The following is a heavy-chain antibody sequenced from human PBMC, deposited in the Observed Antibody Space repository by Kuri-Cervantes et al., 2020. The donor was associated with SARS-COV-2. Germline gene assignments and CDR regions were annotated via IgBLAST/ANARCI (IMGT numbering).Heavy chain of an antibody. CDR2: ISGSGGST. CDR1: GFTFSSYA. J-gene: IGHJ4*02. V-gene: IGHV3-23*01. CDR3: ARETGYYDYVWGSYRGPGI. D-gene: IGHD3-16*02. Sequence: GGSLRLSCAASGFTFSSYAMSWVRQAPGKGLEWVSTISGSGGSTYYAASVKGRFTISRDNSKNTLYLQMNRLRAEDTAVYYCARETGYYDYVWGSYRGPGIWGQGTLVTVSS.